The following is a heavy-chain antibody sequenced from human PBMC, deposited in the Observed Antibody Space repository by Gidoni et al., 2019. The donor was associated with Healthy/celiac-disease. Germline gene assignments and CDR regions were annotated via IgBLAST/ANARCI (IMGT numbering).Heavy chain of an antibody. CDR1: GFTFSSYD. J-gene: IGHJ2*01. CDR2: IRSSGSTI. V-gene: IGHV3-48*03. D-gene: IGHD1-26*01. CDR3: ARGSEIGPWELHTYWYFDL. Sequence: EVQLVESGGGLVQPGGSLRLSCAASGFTFSSYDMNWVRQAPGKGLEWVSYIRSSGSTIYYADSVKGRFTISRDNAKNSLYLQMNSLRAEDTAVYYCARGSEIGPWELHTYWYFDLWGRGTLVTVSS.